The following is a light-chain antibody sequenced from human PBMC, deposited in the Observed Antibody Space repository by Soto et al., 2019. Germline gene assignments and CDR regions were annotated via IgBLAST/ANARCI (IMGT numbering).Light chain of an antibody. CDR3: QPYNNWPLT. Sequence: EVVMRQSPATLSVSPGAGDPLSCRASQGIGDTLAWYQHNPGQTPRLLIYDTSTRATGVPTRFSGSRSGAEFTLTINSLQSEDFAVYYCQPYNNWPLTFGGGTKVDIK. CDR2: DTS. J-gene: IGKJ4*01. CDR1: QGIGDT. V-gene: IGKV3-15*01.